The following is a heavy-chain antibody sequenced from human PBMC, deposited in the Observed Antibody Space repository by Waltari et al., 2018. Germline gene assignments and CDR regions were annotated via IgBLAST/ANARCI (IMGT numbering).Heavy chain of an antibody. CDR1: GFTFSSYA. D-gene: IGHD6-19*01. V-gene: IGHV3-23*01. CDR2: ISGSGGST. Sequence: EVQLLESGGGLVQPGGSLRLSCAASGFTFSSYAMSWVRPAPGKGLEWVSAISGSGGSTYYADSVKGRFTISRDNSKNTLYLQMNSLRAEDTAVYYCANTEYSSGWYDYYYGMDVWGQGTTVTVSS. CDR3: ANTEYSSGWYDYYYGMDV. J-gene: IGHJ6*02.